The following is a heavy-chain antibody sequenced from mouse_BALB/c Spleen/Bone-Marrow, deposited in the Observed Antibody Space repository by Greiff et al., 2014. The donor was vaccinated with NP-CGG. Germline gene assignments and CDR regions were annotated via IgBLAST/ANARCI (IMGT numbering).Heavy chain of an antibody. CDR2: SRNKAKHYTT. Sequence: EVMLVESGGGLVQPGDSLRLSCATSGFTFSDFYMEWVRQPPGERLEWIAASRNKAKHYTTEYSASVKGRFIVSRDTSQSILYLQMNALRAEDTAIYYCARDVGYGNYFVYWGQGTLVTVSA. J-gene: IGHJ3*01. CDR1: GFTFSDFY. CDR3: ARDVGYGNYFVY. D-gene: IGHD2-10*02. V-gene: IGHV7-1*02.